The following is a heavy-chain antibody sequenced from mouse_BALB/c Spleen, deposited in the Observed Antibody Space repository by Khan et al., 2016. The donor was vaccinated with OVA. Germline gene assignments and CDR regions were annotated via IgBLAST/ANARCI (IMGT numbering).Heavy chain of an antibody. Sequence: EVELVESGGGLVPPGGSLNLSCAASGFTFSSYGMSWVRQTPDKGLELVATINSNGGSTYYPDSVKGRFIITRDNAKNTLYVQMRRLKSEDRAMYYYARMARTINWGQGTTLTVSS. J-gene: IGHJ2*01. V-gene: IGHV5-6-3*01. CDR1: GFTFSSYG. CDR2: INSNGGST. CDR3: ARMARTIN.